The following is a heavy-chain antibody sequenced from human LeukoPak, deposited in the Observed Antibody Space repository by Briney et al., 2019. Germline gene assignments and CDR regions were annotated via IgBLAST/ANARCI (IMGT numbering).Heavy chain of an antibody. D-gene: IGHD5-18*01. CDR1: GGSISSYY. CDR3: ARGRYSYGWYYGMDV. V-gene: IGHV4-59*01. Sequence: SETLSLTCTVSGGSISSYYWSWIRQPPGKGLEWIGYIYYSGSTNYNPSLKSRVTISVDTSKNQFPLKLSSVTAADTAVYYCARGRYSYGWYYGMDVWGQGTTVTVSS. J-gene: IGHJ6*02. CDR2: IYYSGST.